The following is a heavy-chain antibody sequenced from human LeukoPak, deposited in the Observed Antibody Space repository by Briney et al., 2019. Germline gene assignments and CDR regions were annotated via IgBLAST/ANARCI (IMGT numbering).Heavy chain of an antibody. D-gene: IGHD2-15*01. J-gene: IGHJ5*02. Sequence: SQTLSITCAVSGGSISSGDYSWNWIRQPPGKGLEWIGYMYHGGSTYYNPSLKSRVTISVDTSMNQFSLKLSFVTTADTAVYYCARALAYCSGGSCTRGYNWFDPWGQGTLVTVPS. CDR2: MYHGGST. CDR1: GGSISSGDYS. CDR3: ARALAYCSGGSCTRGYNWFDP. V-gene: IGHV4-30-2*01.